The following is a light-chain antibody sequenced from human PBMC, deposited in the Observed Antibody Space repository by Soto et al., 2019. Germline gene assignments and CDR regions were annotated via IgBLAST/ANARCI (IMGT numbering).Light chain of an antibody. J-gene: IGLJ1*01. V-gene: IGLV2-14*01. CDR2: YVS. CDR1: SSDVGGHNY. Sequence: QSALTQPASGYGSPGQSITISCTGTSSDVGGHNYVSWYQQHPGKAPKLIIYYVSNRPSGVSNRFSGSKSGNTDSRTISGLQAEDEADYYCNSYTSRSTWVVGTGTKLTVL. CDR3: NSYTSRSTWV.